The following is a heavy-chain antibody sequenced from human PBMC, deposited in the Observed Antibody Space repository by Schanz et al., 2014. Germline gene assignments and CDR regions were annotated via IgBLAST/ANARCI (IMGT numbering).Heavy chain of an antibody. CDR2: IYYSGST. CDR3: ARAATFGSGTYSHMSKIDL. CDR1: GDSISGSY. D-gene: IGHD3-10*01. V-gene: IGHV4-59*01. Sequence: QVQLQESGPGLVKPSETLSLTCTVSGDSISGSYWSWIRQPPGKGLEWIGYIYYSGSTKYNPSLKSRVTISVDTSKNQFSLKLSSVTAADTAVYYCARAATFGSGTYSHMSKIDLWGQGTLVAVSS. J-gene: IGHJ5*02.